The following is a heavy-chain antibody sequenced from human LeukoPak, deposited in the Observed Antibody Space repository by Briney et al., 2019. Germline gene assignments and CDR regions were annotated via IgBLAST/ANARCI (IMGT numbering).Heavy chain of an antibody. J-gene: IGHJ6*03. CDR2: ISSSSSYI. CDR3: ARDRSIAARRYYYYYMDV. D-gene: IGHD6-6*01. CDR1: GFTFSSYS. Sequence: AGGSLRLSCAASGFTFSSYSMNWVRQAPGKGLEWVSSISSSSSYIYYADSVKGRFTISRDNAKNSLYLQMNSLRAEDTAVYYCARDRSIAARRYYYYYMDVWGKGTTVTVSS. V-gene: IGHV3-21*01.